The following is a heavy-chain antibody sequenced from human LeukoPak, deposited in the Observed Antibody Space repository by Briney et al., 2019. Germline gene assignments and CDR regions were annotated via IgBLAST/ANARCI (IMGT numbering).Heavy chain of an antibody. CDR3: ARTIAAAGTNWFDP. J-gene: IGHJ5*02. V-gene: IGHV4-61*01. D-gene: IGHD6-13*01. CDR1: GGSVSSGSYY. CDR2: IYYSEST. Sequence: SETLSLTCTVSGGSVSSGSYYWSWIRQPPGKGLERIGYIYYSESTNYNPSLKSRVTISVDTSKNQFSLKLSSVTAADTAVYYCARTIAAAGTNWFDPWGQGTLVTVSS.